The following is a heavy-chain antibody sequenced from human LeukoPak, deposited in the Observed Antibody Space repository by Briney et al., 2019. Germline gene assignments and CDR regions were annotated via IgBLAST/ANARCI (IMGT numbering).Heavy chain of an antibody. V-gene: IGHV4-39*01. CDR2: IYYSGST. D-gene: IGHD5-12*01. Sequence: PSETLSLTCTVSGGSISSSSYYWGWIRQPPGKGLEWIGSIYYSGSTYYNPSLKSRVTISVDTPKNQLSLKLSSVTAADTAVYYCARHGYETPGVVDYWGQGTLVTVSS. CDR1: GGSISSSSYY. CDR3: ARHGYETPGVVDY. J-gene: IGHJ4*02.